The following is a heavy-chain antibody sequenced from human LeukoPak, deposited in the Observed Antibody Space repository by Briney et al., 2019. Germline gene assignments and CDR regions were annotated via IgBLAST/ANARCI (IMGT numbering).Heavy chain of an antibody. V-gene: IGHV4-39*01. J-gene: IGHJ4*02. CDR2: IYYSGST. D-gene: IGHD3-16*01. CDR3: ARRDQYVSSDY. CDR1: GGSISSSSYF. Sequence: SETLSLTCTVSGGSISSSSYFWDWIRQPPGKGLEWIGTIYYSGSTYYNPSLKTRVTISVDTSKNQFSLKLSSVAAADTAVYFCARRDQYVSSDYWGQGTLVTVSS.